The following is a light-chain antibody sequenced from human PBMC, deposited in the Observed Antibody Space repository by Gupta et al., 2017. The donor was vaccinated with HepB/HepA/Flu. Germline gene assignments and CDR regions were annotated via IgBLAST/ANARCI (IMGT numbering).Light chain of an antibody. V-gene: IGLV4-60*03. Sequence: PMLTQSSSASASLGSSVKLTCTLSSGHTNYIIAWHQHQPGKAPRYLMKLEGSGSYNKGSGVPARFSGSSSGADRYLTIFNLQSEDEADYYCETWNSNTRVFGGGTTLTVL. J-gene: IGLJ3*02. CDR1: SGHTNYI. CDR2: LEGSGSY. CDR3: ETWNSNTRV.